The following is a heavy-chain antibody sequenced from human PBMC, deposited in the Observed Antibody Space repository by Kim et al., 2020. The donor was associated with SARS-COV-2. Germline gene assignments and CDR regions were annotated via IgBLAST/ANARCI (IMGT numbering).Heavy chain of an antibody. J-gene: IGHJ6*02. V-gene: IGHV4-34*01. D-gene: IGHD6-19*01. Sequence: SETLSLTCAVYGGSFSGYYWSWIRQPPGKGLEWIGEINHSGSTNYNPSLKSRVTISVDTSKNQFSLKLSSVTAADTAVYYCARGIAVAGGDYYYGMDVWGQGTTVTVSS. CDR3: ARGIAVAGGDYYYGMDV. CDR1: GGSFSGYY. CDR2: INHSGST.